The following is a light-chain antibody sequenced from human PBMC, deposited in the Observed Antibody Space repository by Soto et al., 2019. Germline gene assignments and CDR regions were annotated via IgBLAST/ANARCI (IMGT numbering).Light chain of an antibody. CDR3: QQYGSSPPYT. J-gene: IGKJ2*01. CDR1: QSVSSSY. CDR2: GAS. Sequence: EIVLTQSPGTLSLSPGERATLSCRASQSVSSSYLAWYQQKPGQAPRLLIYGASSRATGIPDRFSGSGSGTDFTLTLSRLEPADFAVYYCQQYGSSPPYTFGQGTKLEIK. V-gene: IGKV3-20*01.